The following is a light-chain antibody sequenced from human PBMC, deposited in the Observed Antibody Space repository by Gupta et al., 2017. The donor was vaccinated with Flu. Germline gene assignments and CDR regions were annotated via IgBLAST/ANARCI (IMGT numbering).Light chain of an antibody. CDR2: DNT. J-gene: IGLJ2*01. CDR1: SSNIGAAYE. CDR3: QSYDISLSGSL. Sequence: QSVLTQPPSVSGAPGQRATTRCLGSSSNIGAAYEVHWYQQLPGTAPRLLIYDNTNRPSGVPDRFSGSKSGTSASLAITGLRAEDEATYYCQSYDISLSGSLFGGGTKVTVL. V-gene: IGLV1-40*01.